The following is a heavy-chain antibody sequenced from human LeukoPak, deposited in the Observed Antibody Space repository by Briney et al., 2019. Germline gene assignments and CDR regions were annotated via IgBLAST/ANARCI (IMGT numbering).Heavy chain of an antibody. CDR2: IYTSGST. J-gene: IGHJ3*02. Sequence: PSETLSLTCTVSGGSISSGSYYWSWIRQPAGKGLEWIGRIYTSGSTNYNPSLKSRVTISVDTSKNQFSLKLSSVTAADTAVYYCARDERYNWSPDAFDIWGQGTMVTVSS. D-gene: IGHD1-1*01. V-gene: IGHV4-61*02. CDR3: ARDERYNWSPDAFDI. CDR1: GGSISSGSYY.